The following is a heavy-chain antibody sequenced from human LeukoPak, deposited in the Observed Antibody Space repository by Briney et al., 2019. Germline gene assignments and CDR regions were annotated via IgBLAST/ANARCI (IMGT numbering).Heavy chain of an antibody. CDR3: AREGDQGAFDI. CDR2: INHSGST. Sequence: SETLSLTCAVYGGSFSGYYWSWIRHPPGKGLEWIGEINHSGSTNYNPSLKSRVTISVDTSKNQFSLKLSSVTAADTAVYYCAREGDQGAFDIWGQGTMVTVSS. D-gene: IGHD2-21*02. J-gene: IGHJ3*02. CDR1: GGSFSGYY. V-gene: IGHV4-34*01.